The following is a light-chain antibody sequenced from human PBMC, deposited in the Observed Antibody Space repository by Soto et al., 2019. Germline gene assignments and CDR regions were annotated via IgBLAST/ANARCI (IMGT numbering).Light chain of an antibody. Sequence: DKKVNQSLSTLSATVGDSVTISSRASQSVSAWLAWYQQKPGKAPKLLISDASSLKSGVPSRFSGSGYGTEFTLTISSLQPEDFATYYCQQYSSYSLTFGGGTKVDIK. CDR3: QQYSSYSLT. V-gene: IGKV1-5*01. CDR1: QSVSAW. CDR2: DAS. J-gene: IGKJ4*01.